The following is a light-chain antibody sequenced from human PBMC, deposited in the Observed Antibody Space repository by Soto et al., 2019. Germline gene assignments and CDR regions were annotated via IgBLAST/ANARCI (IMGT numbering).Light chain of an antibody. CDR3: GTWDISLSGWV. CDR2: DNN. J-gene: IGLJ3*02. V-gene: IGLV1-51*01. Sequence: QSVLTQPPSVSAAPGQKVTISCSGSSSNIGNNYVSWYRQLPGTAPKLLIYDNNKRPSGIPDRFSGSKSGTSATLGITGLQTVVEADYYCGTWDISLSGWVFGGGTQLTVL. CDR1: SSNIGNNY.